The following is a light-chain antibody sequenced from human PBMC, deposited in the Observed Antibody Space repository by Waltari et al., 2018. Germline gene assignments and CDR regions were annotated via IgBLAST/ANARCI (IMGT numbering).Light chain of an antibody. Sequence: SALTQPRSVSGSPGQSVTISCTGTTSDVGGYNYVSWYQHHPGKATKLMIFDVTHRPSGVPDRFSVSQSANTASLTISGLQAEDEADYYCCSFAGTYTWVFGGGTKVTVL. CDR2: DVT. CDR3: CSFAGTYTWV. CDR1: TSDVGGYNY. J-gene: IGLJ3*02. V-gene: IGLV2-11*01.